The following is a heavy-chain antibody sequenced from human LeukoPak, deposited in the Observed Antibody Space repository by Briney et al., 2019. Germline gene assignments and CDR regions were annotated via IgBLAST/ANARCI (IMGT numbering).Heavy chain of an antibody. CDR2: IYTSGST. CDR1: GGSISSYY. Sequence: SETLSLTCTVAGGSISSYYWSWIRQPAGKGLEWIGRIYTSGSTNYNPSLKSRVTMSVDTSKNQFSLKLSSVTAADTAVYYCARESLRYFDGSPTNWFDPWGQGTLVTVSS. J-gene: IGHJ5*02. V-gene: IGHV4-4*07. D-gene: IGHD3-9*01. CDR3: ARESLRYFDGSPTNWFDP.